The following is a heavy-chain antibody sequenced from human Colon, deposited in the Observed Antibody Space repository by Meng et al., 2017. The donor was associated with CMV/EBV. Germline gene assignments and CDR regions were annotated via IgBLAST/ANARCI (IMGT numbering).Heavy chain of an antibody. D-gene: IGHD5-12*01. CDR3: ARGTMTAFGGYDFWFDP. Sequence: QVQLQQWGAGLVKPSETLSLTCAAYGGSFSGYYWSWIRQPPGKGLEWIGEINHSGSTNYNPSLKSRVNISVDTSKNQFSLKLSSVTAADTAVYYCARGTMTAFGGYDFWFDPWGQGTLVTVSS. CDR1: GGSFSGYY. V-gene: IGHV4-34*01. J-gene: IGHJ5*02. CDR2: INHSGST.